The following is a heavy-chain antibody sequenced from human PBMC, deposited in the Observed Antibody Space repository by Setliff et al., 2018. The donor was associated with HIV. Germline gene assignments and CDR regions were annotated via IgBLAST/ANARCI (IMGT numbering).Heavy chain of an antibody. CDR3: VTGDPWLRFGH. CDR1: GYAINNNFF. D-gene: IGHD5-12*01. CDR2: IKTKTQRGTT. J-gene: IGHJ5*02. V-gene: IGHV3-15*01. Sequence: PSETLSLTCAVSGYAINNNFFWGWVRQSPGKGLEWIGRIKTKTQRGTTDYAAPAKGRFIISRDDSKNTLYLQMNSLRSEDTAVYYCVTGDPWLRFGHWGQGTLVTVSS.